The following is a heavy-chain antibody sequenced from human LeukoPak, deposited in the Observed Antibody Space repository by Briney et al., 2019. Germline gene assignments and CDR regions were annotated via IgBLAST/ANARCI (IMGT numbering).Heavy chain of an antibody. CDR1: GGSVSSGSYY. CDR3: ATQYYDSSEEYFQH. CDR2: INHSGST. V-gene: IGHV4-39*07. D-gene: IGHD3-22*01. Sequence: PSETLSLTCTVSGGSVSSGSYYWSWIRQPPGKGLEWIGEINHSGSTNYNPSLKSRVTISVDTSKNQFSLKLSSVTAADTAVYYCATQYYDSSEEYFQHWGQGTLVTVSS. J-gene: IGHJ1*01.